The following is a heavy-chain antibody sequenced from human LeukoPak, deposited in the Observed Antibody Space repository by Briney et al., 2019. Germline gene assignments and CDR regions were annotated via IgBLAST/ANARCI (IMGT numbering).Heavy chain of an antibody. CDR1: GGCISSGGYY. V-gene: IGHV4-31*03. CDR2: IYYSGST. Sequence: SETLSLTCTVSGGCISSGGYYWSWIRQHPGKGLEWIGYIYYSGSTYYNPSLKSRVTISVDTSKNQFSLKLSSVTAADTAVYYCARDGGNRGPPGYWGQGTLVTVSS. D-gene: IGHD2/OR15-2a*01. CDR3: ARDGGNRGPPGY. J-gene: IGHJ4*02.